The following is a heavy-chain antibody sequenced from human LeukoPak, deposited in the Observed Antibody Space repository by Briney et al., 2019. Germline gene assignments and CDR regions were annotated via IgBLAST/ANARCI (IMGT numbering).Heavy chain of an antibody. CDR1: GFTLTDYS. J-gene: IGHJ4*02. D-gene: IGHD6-19*01. Sequence: GGSLRLSCVVSGFTLTDYSMSWVRQAPGQGLEWVSSFLRTGSGVYYADSVKGRFTTSRDMSKNTLYLQMNSLRAEDTAVYYCAKDLVGSGWYYYFDYWGQGTLVTVSS. CDR2: FLRTGSGV. V-gene: IGHV3-23*01. CDR3: AKDLVGSGWYYYFDY.